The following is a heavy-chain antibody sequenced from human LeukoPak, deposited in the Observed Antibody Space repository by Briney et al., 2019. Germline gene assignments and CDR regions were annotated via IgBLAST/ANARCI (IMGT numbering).Heavy chain of an antibody. V-gene: IGHV4-39*01. CDR2: IYYSGST. CDR3: ARAPLGRGRLGYGMDD. J-gene: IGHJ6*02. CDR1: GGSMSSNRCF. D-gene: IGHD3-16*01. Sequence: SETLSLTCTVSGGSMSSNRCFLGWIRQPPGKGLEWIGSIYYSGSTYYTPSLKSRVTISVDTSKNQFSLKLTSVTAADTAVYYCARAPLGRGRLGYGMDDWGQGTTVTVSS.